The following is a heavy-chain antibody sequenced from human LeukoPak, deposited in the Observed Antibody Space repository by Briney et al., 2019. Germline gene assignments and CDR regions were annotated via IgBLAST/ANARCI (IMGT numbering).Heavy chain of an antibody. Sequence: GGSLRLSCAASGFTFSSYSMNWVRQAPGKGLEGVSSISSSSSYIYYADSVKGRFTISRDNAKNSLYLQMNSLRAEDTAVYYCASHRTGTTPSRGDYWGQGTLVTVSS. D-gene: IGHD1-14*01. CDR2: ISSSSSYI. CDR3: ASHRTGTTPSRGDY. J-gene: IGHJ4*02. V-gene: IGHV3-21*01. CDR1: GFTFSSYS.